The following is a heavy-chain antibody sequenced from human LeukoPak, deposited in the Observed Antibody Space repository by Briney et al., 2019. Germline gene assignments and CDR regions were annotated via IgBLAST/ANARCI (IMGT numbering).Heavy chain of an antibody. Sequence: TGGSLRLSCAASGFTFSSYSMNWVRQAPGKGLEWVSSISGSSSYIYYADSVKGRFTISRDNAKNSLYLQMNSLRAEDTAVYYCARETKGQIQLWLWNAFDIWGQGTMVTVSS. CDR1: GFTFSSYS. D-gene: IGHD5-18*01. CDR3: ARETKGQIQLWLWNAFDI. CDR2: ISGSSSYI. V-gene: IGHV3-21*01. J-gene: IGHJ3*02.